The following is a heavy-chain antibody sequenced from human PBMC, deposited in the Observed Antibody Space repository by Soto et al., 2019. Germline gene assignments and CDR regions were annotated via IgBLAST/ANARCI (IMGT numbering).Heavy chain of an antibody. CDR3: AKDRYGDKPVAFDI. CDR1: GFTFSSYA. V-gene: IGHV3-23*01. J-gene: IGHJ3*02. D-gene: IGHD4-17*01. Sequence: GGSLRLSCAASGFTFSSYAMSWVRQAPGKGLEWVSAISGRGGSTYYADPVKGRFTISRDNSKNTLYLQRNSLRAEDTAVYYCAKDRYGDKPVAFDIWGQGTMVTVSS. CDR2: ISGRGGST.